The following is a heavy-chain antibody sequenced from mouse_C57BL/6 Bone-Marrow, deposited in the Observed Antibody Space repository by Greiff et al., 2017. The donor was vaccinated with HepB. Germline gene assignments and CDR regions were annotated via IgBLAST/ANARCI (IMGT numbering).Heavy chain of an antibody. D-gene: IGHD2-4*01. V-gene: IGHV1-64*01. CDR3: ARKGPYDYDAWFAY. J-gene: IGHJ3*01. CDR2: IHPNSGST. CDR1: GYTFTSYW. Sequence: QVQLQQPGAELVKPGASVKLSCKASGYTFTSYWMHWVKQRPGQGLEWIGMIHPNSGSTNYNEKFKSKATLTVDKSSSTAYMQLSSLTSEDSAVYYCARKGPYDYDAWFAYWGQGTLVTVSA.